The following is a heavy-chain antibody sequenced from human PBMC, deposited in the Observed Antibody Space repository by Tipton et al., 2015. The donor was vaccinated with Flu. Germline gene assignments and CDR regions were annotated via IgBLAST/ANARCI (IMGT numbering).Heavy chain of an antibody. V-gene: IGHV4-4*07. CDR1: GESISNYY. CDR2: IYSSGAT. CDR3: ARGIVGDTVYFEY. J-gene: IGHJ4*02. Sequence: LRLSCNVSGESISNYYWNWIRQPAGKGLEWIGRIYSSGATNYNPSLKSRVTMSIDTSKNHFSLTLTPVTAADTAVYFCARGIVGDTVYFEYWGQGTLVTVSS. D-gene: IGHD1-26*01.